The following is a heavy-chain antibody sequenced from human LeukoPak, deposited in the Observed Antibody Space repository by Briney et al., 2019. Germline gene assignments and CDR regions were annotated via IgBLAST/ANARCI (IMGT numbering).Heavy chain of an antibody. D-gene: IGHD3-10*01. CDR3: ARGQGFLLDL. CDR1: GFSVSTKY. Sequence: SGGSLRLSCVASGFSVSTKYMSWGRQAPGKGLEWVSIINVGGDTYYADSVKGRFTISRDTSKNTVYLQMDNLRAEDTAVYYCARGQGFLLDLWGQGTLVTVSS. J-gene: IGHJ5*02. V-gene: IGHV3-53*01. CDR2: INVGGDT.